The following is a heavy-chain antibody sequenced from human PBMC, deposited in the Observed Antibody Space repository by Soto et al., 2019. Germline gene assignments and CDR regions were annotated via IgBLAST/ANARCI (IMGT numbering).Heavy chain of an antibody. V-gene: IGHV3-7*01. D-gene: IGHD1-26*01. J-gene: IGHJ3*02. Sequence: EVQLVESGGGLVQPGGSVRLACAASGFTFNSYWMNWVRQAPGKGLEWVANIKQDGSEQYFVDSVRGRFSVSRDNANNLMYLQMNNLGADDTAVYYCARDDPKGELPDAFDNWGQGTVVTVSS. CDR2: IKQDGSEQ. CDR1: GFTFNSYW. CDR3: ARDDPKGELPDAFDN.